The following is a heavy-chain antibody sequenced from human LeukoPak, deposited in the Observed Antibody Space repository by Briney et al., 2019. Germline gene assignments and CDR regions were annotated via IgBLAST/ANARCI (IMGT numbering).Heavy chain of an antibody. CDR2: IYYSGST. CDR3: ARRQARFDP. V-gene: IGHV4-61*08. Sequence: SETLSLTCAVSGGSISSSGYYWSWIRQPPGKGLEWIGYIYYSGSTNYNPSLKSRVTISVDTSKNQFSLKLSSVTAADTAVYYCARRQARFDPWGQGTLVTVSS. J-gene: IGHJ5*02. CDR1: GGSISSSGYY.